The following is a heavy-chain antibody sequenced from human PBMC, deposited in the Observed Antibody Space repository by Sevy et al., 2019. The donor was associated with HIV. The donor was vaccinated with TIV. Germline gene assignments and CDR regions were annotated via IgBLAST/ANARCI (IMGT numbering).Heavy chain of an antibody. Sequence: GGSLRLSCAASGFTFNNYAMNWVRQAPGKGLEWVSAISGSGFSTYYADSVKGRFTFSRDNARNLLYLQMNSLRAEDTAVYFCARDLPPSATTVPHFDCWGQGTLVTVSS. CDR1: GFTFNNYA. CDR2: ISGSGFST. D-gene: IGHD4-17*01. J-gene: IGHJ4*02. V-gene: IGHV3-23*01. CDR3: ARDLPPSATTVPHFDC.